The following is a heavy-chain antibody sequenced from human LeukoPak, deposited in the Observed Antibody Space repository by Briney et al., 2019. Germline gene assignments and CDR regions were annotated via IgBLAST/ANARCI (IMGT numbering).Heavy chain of an antibody. CDR3: ARTDDAFHI. Sequence: PSETLSLTCAVYGGSFSGYYWSRIRQPPGKGLEWIGYIYYSGSTNYNPSLKSRVTISVDTSKNQFSLKLSSVTTADTAMYYCARTDDAFHIWGHGTTVTVSS. D-gene: IGHD2-21*02. J-gene: IGHJ3*02. CDR2: IYYSGST. V-gene: IGHV4-59*01. CDR1: GGSFSGYY.